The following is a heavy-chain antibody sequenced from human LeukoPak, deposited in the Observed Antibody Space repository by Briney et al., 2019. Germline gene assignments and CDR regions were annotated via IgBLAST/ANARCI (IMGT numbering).Heavy chain of an antibody. CDR3: ARIEQQLVRGADY. V-gene: IGHV1-2*02. J-gene: IGHJ4*02. Sequence: ASVKVSCKASGYTFTGYYMHWVRQAPGQGLEWMGWINPNSGGTNYAQKFQGRVTMTRDTSISTAYMELSRLRSDDTAVYYCARIEQQLVRGADYWGQGTLVTVSS. D-gene: IGHD6-13*01. CDR2: INPNSGGT. CDR1: GYTFTGYY.